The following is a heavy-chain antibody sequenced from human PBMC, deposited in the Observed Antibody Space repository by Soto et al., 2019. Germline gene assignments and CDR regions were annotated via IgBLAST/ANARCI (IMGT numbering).Heavy chain of an antibody. D-gene: IGHD3-16*01. CDR3: ARLPFPWGWFDP. V-gene: IGHV3-11*01. J-gene: IGHJ5*02. CDR1: GIVFSDY. CDR2: ISGSGRTI. Sequence: QVQLVESGGGLVKPGGSLRLSCAASGIVFSDYMSWVRQAPGKGLEWLSYISGSGRTIYSADSVKGRFTISMDNATNSLYLQMNNVRTEDTAVYYCARLPFPWGWFDPWGQGTLVTVSS.